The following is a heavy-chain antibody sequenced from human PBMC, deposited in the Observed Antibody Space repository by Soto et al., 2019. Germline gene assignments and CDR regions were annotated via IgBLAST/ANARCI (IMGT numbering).Heavy chain of an antibody. V-gene: IGHV1-18*04. CDR2: ITPYNGNP. Sequence: QVQLVQSGAEVENPGASVKVSCKASGYTFSNFGINWVRQAPGQGLEWMGWITPYNGNPNYAQKYQDRLTVTTDTSTNTAYLELRSLRSDDTAVYFCARARMYSGAYHDYWGQGTLVTVSS. J-gene: IGHJ4*02. CDR3: ARARMYSGAYHDY. D-gene: IGHD1-26*01. CDR1: GYTFSNFG.